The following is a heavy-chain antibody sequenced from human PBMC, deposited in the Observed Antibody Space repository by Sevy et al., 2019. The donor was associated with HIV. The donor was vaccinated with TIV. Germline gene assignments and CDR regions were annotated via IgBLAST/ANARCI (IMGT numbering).Heavy chain of an antibody. V-gene: IGHV4-39*01. CDR1: GGSISSSSYY. CDR2: IYYSGST. D-gene: IGHD1-1*01. J-gene: IGHJ5*02. Sequence: SETLSLTCTVSGGSISSSSYYWGWIRQPPGKGLEWIGSIYYSGSTYYNPSLKSRVTISVDTSKNQFSLKLSSVTAADTAVYYCARQHSYNWNDLCWSDPWGQGTLVTVSS. CDR3: ARQHSYNWNDLCWSDP.